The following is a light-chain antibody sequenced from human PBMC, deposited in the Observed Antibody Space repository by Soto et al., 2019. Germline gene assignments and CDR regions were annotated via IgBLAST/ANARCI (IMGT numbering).Light chain of an antibody. J-gene: IGKJ4*01. CDR1: QSVSSIY. CDR3: QQYNNWPLT. Sequence: EIVLTQSPGTLSLSPGERATLSCRASQSVSSIYFAWYQQKRGQAPRLLIYGASTRATGIPARFSGSGSGAEFTLTISSLQSEDFAVYYCQQYNNWPLTFGGGTKVDIK. CDR2: GAS. V-gene: IGKV3-15*01.